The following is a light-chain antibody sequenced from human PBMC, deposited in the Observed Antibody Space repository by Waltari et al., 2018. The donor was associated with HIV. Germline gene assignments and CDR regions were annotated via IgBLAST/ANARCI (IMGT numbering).Light chain of an antibody. J-gene: IGKJ1*01. CDR1: QSVSNN. V-gene: IGKV3-15*01. Sequence: EIVMTQSPATLSVSLGERATLSCRASQSVSNNLAWYQQKPGQAPRLLIYGPSTRATGTPARFSASGSGTEFTLTISSLQSEDFAIYYCQQYNEWPRTFAQGTKVEIK. CDR3: QQYNEWPRT. CDR2: GPS.